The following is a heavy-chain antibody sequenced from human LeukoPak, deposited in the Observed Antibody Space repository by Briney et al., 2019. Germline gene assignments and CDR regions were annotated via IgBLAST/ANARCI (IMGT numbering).Heavy chain of an antibody. Sequence: ASVKVSRKASGYNFTSHYMHWVRQAPGQGLESVGLINPSGGTTTYAQKFQGRVTMTRDTSTSTVYMELSSLRSEDTAVYYCARVAVRGVIIGRFDPWGQGILVTVSS. CDR2: INPSGGTT. J-gene: IGHJ5*02. CDR1: GYNFTSHY. CDR3: ARVAVRGVIIGRFDP. D-gene: IGHD3-10*01. V-gene: IGHV1-46*01.